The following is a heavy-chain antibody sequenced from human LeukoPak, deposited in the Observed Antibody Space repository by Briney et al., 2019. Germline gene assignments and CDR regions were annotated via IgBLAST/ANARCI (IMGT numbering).Heavy chain of an antibody. Sequence: PSGTLSLTCTVSGGSVSSGSYYWSWIRQPPGKGLEWIGYIYYSGSTNYNPSLKSRVTISVDTSKNQFSLKLSSVTAADTAVYYCARDAAIAATGAFRNWGQGTLVTVSS. J-gene: IGHJ4*02. V-gene: IGHV4-61*01. CDR1: GGSVSSGSYY. CDR3: ARDAAIAATGAFRN. CDR2: IYYSGST. D-gene: IGHD6-25*01.